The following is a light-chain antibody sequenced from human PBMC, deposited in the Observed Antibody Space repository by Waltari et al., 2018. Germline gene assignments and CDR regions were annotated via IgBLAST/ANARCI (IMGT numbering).Light chain of an antibody. CDR3: QSYDNSLNAVI. CDR1: VPNTGTSYD. J-gene: IGLJ2*01. CDR2: GNN. Sequence: QSVLTQPPSVSGAPGQRVTIPCTGRVPNTGTSYDVHWSRQVPGTAPKLLTYGNNNRPSGVPDRVSGSKSGTSASLAITGLQAEDEADYFCQSYDNSLNAVIFGGGTKLTVL. V-gene: IGLV1-40*01.